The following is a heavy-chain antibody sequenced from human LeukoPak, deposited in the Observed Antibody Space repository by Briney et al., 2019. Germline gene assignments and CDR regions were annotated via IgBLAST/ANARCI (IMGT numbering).Heavy chain of an antibody. CDR3: AKDGLGFAGYGDYFGDY. CDR1: GFTFSSYG. Sequence: GGSLRLSCAASGFTFSSYGMHWVRQAPGKGLEWVAFIRYDGSNKYYADSVKGRFTISRDNSKNTLYLQMNSLRAEDTAVYYCAKDGLGFAGYGDYFGDYWGQGTLVTVSS. J-gene: IGHJ4*02. D-gene: IGHD4-17*01. CDR2: IRYDGSNK. V-gene: IGHV3-30*02.